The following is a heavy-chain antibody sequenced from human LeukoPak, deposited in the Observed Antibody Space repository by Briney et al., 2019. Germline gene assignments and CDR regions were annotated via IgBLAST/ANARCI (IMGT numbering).Heavy chain of an antibody. CDR3: ARDLPEQKYSSGWYREGDWFDP. J-gene: IGHJ5*02. CDR1: GGSFSGYY. V-gene: IGHV4-4*07. D-gene: IGHD6-19*01. Sequence: SETLSLTCAVYGGSFSGYYWSWIRQPAGKGLEWIGRIYTSGSTNYNPSLKSRVTISVDKSKNQFSLKLSSVTAADTAVYYCARDLPEQKYSSGWYREGDWFDPWGQGTLVTVSS. CDR2: IYTSGST.